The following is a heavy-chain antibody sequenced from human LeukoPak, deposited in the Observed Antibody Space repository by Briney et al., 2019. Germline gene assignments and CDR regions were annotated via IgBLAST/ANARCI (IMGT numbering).Heavy chain of an antibody. D-gene: IGHD2-2*01. Sequence: GRSLRLSCAASGFTFSSYGMHWVRQAPGKGLEWVAVIWYDGSNKYYADSVKGRLTISRDNSKNTLYLQMNSLRAEDTAVYYCAKESGYCSSTSCFADAFDIWGQGTMVTVSS. V-gene: IGHV3-33*06. CDR1: GFTFSSYG. CDR3: AKESGYCSSTSCFADAFDI. J-gene: IGHJ3*02. CDR2: IWYDGSNK.